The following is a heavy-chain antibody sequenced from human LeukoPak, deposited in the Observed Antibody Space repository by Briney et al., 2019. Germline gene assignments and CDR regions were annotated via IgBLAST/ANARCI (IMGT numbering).Heavy chain of an antibody. Sequence: PGGSLRLSCAASGCSFSFYSMNWVRQAPGKGLEWVSYISSSRSSISYADSVKGRFTISRDNANNSLYLQMNSLRAEDTAVYYCARVVRYSREYYWGQGALVTVSS. J-gene: IGHJ4*02. D-gene: IGHD3-9*01. V-gene: IGHV3-48*04. CDR2: ISSSRSSI. CDR3: ARVVRYSREYY. CDR1: GCSFSFYS.